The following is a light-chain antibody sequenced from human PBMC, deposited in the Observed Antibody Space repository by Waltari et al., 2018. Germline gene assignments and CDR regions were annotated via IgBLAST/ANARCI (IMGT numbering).Light chain of an antibody. CDR1: QSVLFSSNSNNY. CDR3: QQYYSTPWT. J-gene: IGKJ1*01. V-gene: IGKV4-1*01. Sequence: DIVMTQSPDSLAVSLGERATINCKSSQSVLFSSNSNNYLAWYQQKSGQPPKLLIYWASTRESGVPDRFSGSGSVTHFTLTISSLQAEDVAVYYCQQYYSTPWTFGQGTKVEIK. CDR2: WAS.